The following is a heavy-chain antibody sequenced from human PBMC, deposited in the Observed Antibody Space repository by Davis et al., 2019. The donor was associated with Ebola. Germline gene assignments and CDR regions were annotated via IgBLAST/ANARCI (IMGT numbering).Heavy chain of an antibody. J-gene: IGHJ6*02. V-gene: IGHV3-23*01. D-gene: IGHD1-1*01. Sequence: GGSLRLSCAASGFTFSDYAMTWVRQAPGKGLEWVASISGNGGNTYYPDSLKGRFTISKVNSRNTLYLQMNTLRAEDTAVYYCAKDLYWNPRGGMDVWGQGTTVTVSS. CDR3: AKDLYWNPRGGMDV. CDR2: ISGNGGNT. CDR1: GFTFSDYA.